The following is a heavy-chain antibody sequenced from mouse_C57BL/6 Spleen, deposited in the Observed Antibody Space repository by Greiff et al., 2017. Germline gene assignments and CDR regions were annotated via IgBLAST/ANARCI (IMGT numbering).Heavy chain of an antibody. CDR2: INPSYGTT. D-gene: IGHD2-4*01. CDR3: ARQNDYGDSYYAIDY. V-gene: IGHV1-39*01. Sequence: SGPELVKPGASVKISCKASGYSFTDYYMTWVKQSHGKSLEWIGVINPSYGTTNYNQKFKGKATVTVDQSSSTAYMQLNSLTAEDSAVYDCARQNDYGDSYYAIDYWGQGTSVTVSA. CDR1: GYSFTDYY. J-gene: IGHJ4*01.